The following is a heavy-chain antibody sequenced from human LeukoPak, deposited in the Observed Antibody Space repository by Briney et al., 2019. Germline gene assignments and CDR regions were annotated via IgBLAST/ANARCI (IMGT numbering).Heavy chain of an antibody. CDR1: GFTFSSYG. CDR3: AKVGFTSSVDTAMDTFDY. Sequence: GGSLRLSCAASGFTFSSYGMHWVRQAPGKGLEWVAFIRYDGSNKYYADSVKGRFTISRDNSKNTLYLQMNSLRAEDTAVYYCAKVGFTSSVDTAMDTFDYWGQGTLVTVSS. D-gene: IGHD5-18*01. V-gene: IGHV3-30*02. J-gene: IGHJ4*02. CDR2: IRYDGSNK.